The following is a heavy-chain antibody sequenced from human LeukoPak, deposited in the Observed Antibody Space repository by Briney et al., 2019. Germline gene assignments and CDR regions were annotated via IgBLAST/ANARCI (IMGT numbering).Heavy chain of an antibody. CDR3: ARESLDPLKVGGTTTNGFEI. V-gene: IGHV1-2*02. D-gene: IGHD6-19*01. J-gene: IGHJ3*02. CDR1: GYTFTDYY. CDR2: INPNNGDT. Sequence: ASVKVSCKASGYTFTDYYIHLVRQAPGQGLEWMGLINPNNGDTDYAQKFQGRVTMTRDTSISTAYLDLRRLTSDDTAVYYCARESLDPLKVGGTTTNGFEIWGQGTMVTVSS.